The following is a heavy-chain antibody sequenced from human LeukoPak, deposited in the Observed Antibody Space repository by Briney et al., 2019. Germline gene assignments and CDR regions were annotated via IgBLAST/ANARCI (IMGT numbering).Heavy chain of an antibody. V-gene: IGHV3-23*01. CDR3: AKATTFYGDYGDY. J-gene: IGHJ4*02. Sequence: GGSLRLSCAASGFTFSNYAMNWVRQAPGKGREWVSGISGSGGSTYYPDYVKGRFTISRDNSKNTVYLQLNSLTDEDTAIYYCAKATTFYGDYGDYWGQGTLVTVSS. CDR2: ISGSGGST. CDR1: GFTFSNYA. D-gene: IGHD4-17*01.